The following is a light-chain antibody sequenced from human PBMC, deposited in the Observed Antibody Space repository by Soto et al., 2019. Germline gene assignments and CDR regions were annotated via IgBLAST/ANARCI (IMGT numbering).Light chain of an antibody. J-gene: IGLJ3*02. CDR3: ASRHL. Sequence: QSALTQPASVSGSPGQSITISCTGSTSDVGDYNYVSWYQQYPGKAPQLIIFDVSNRPSGVSNRFSGSRSANMASLTISGLQAEDEAHYYRASRHLFGGGTKLTVL. CDR1: TSDVGDYNY. V-gene: IGLV2-14*03. CDR2: DVS.